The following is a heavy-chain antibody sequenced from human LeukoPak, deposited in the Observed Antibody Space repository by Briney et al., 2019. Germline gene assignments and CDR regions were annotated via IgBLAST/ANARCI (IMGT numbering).Heavy chain of an antibody. CDR1: GFTFSSYS. D-gene: IGHD3-16*02. CDR3: ARDHNDYVWGSYRYTRFDP. CDR2: ISSSSSYI. J-gene: IGHJ5*02. Sequence: GGSLRLSCAASGFTFSSYSMNWVRQAPGKGLEWVSSISSSSSYIYYADSVKGRFTISRDNAKNSLYLQMNSLRAEDTAVYYCARDHNDYVWGSYRYTRFDPWGQGTLVTVSS. V-gene: IGHV3-21*01.